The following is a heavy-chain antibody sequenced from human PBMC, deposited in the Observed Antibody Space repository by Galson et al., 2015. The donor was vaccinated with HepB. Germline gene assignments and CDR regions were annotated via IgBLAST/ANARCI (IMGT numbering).Heavy chain of an antibody. D-gene: IGHD6-6*01. Sequence: SVKVSCKASGGTFSSYAISWVRQAPGQGLEWMGGIIPIFGTANYAQKFQGRVTITADKSTSTAYMELSSLRSEDTAVYYCARGGYSSSSRYFDYWGQGTLVTVSS. CDR3: ARGGYSSSSRYFDY. CDR1: GGTFSSYA. V-gene: IGHV1-69*06. J-gene: IGHJ4*02. CDR2: IIPIFGTA.